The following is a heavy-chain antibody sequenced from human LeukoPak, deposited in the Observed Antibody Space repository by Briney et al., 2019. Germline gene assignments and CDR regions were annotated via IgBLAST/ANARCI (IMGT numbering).Heavy chain of an antibody. D-gene: IGHD6-19*01. V-gene: IGHV3-64*01. J-gene: IGHJ4*01. Sequence: GGSLRLSCAASGFTFSSYAMHWVRQAPGKGLEYVSAISSNGGSTYYANSEKGRFTISRDNSKNTLYLQMGSLRAEDMAVYYCARGEAVAGIQFDYWGQEPWSPSPQ. CDR3: ARGEAVAGIQFDY. CDR2: ISSNGGST. CDR1: GFTFSSYA.